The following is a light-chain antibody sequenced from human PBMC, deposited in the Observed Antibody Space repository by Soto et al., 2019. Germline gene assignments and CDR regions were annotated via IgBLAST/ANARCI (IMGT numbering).Light chain of an antibody. CDR1: SSDVGGYDY. V-gene: IGLV2-14*01. Sequence: QSALTQPASVSGSPGQSITISCTGASSDVGGYDYVSWYQQHPGKAPKLMIYDVSTRPSGVSNRLSGSKSGNTASLTISGLQAEDEADYYCCSYTSSSTPYVFGTGTKVTVL. CDR3: CSYTSSSTPYV. J-gene: IGLJ1*01. CDR2: DVS.